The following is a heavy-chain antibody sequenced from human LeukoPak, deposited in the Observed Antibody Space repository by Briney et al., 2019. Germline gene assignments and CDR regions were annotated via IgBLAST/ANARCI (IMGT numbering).Heavy chain of an antibody. V-gene: IGHV3-23*01. J-gene: IGHJ4*02. CDR1: GFTVSSNY. CDR2: ISGSGGST. Sequence: PGGSLRLSCAASGFTVSSNYMSWVRQAPGKGLEWVSAISGSGGSTYYADSVKGRFTISRDNSKNTLYLQMNSLRAEDTAVYYCAKQYYDILTGYYDYWGQGTLVTVSS. CDR3: AKQYYDILTGYYDY. D-gene: IGHD3-9*01.